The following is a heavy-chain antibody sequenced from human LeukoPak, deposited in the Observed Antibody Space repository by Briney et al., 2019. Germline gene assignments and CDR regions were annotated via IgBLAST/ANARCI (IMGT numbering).Heavy chain of an antibody. CDR3: ARYSGSYYPCFDY. CDR2: IYYSGST. J-gene: IGHJ4*02. V-gene: IGHV4-59*11. Sequence: SETLSLTCTVSGGSISSHYRSWIRQPPGKGLEWIGYIYYSGSTNYNPSLKSRVTISVDTSKNQFSLKLSSVTAADTAMYYCARYSGSYYPCFDYWGQGTLVTVSS. D-gene: IGHD1-26*01. CDR1: GGSISSHY.